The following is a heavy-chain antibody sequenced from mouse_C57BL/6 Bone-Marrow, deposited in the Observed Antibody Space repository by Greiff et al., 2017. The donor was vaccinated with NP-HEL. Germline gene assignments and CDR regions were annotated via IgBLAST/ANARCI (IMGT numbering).Heavy chain of an antibody. CDR1: GYAFSSYW. V-gene: IGHV1-80*01. CDR2: IYPGDGDT. Sequence: QVQLQQSGAELVKPGASVKISCKASGYAFSSYWMNWVKQRPGKGLEWIGQIYPGDGDTNSNGKFKGKATLTADKSSSTAYMQLSSLTSEDSAVYFCARSKVYYYGSSSYYYAMDDWGQGTSVTVAS. D-gene: IGHD1-1*01. CDR3: ARSKVYYYGSSSYYYAMDD. J-gene: IGHJ4*01.